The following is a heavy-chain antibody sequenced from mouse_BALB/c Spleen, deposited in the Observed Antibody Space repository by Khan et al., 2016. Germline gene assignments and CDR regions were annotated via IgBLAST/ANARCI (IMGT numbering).Heavy chain of an antibody. CDR2: IDPENGDT. D-gene: IGHD2-1*01. CDR1: DFNIKDYY. CDR3: AAGGNYVVNYAMDY. V-gene: IGHV14-4*02. J-gene: IGHJ4*01. Sequence: VQLQQSGAELVRSGASVKLSCTASDFNIKDYYMHWVNQRPEQGLEWIGWIDPENGDTDYAPKFQGKATMTADTSSNTAYLQLSSLTSEDTAVYYCAAGGNYVVNYAMDYWGQGTSVTVSS.